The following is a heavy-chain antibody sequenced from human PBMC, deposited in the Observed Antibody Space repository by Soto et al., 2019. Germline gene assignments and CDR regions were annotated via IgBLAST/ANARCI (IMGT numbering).Heavy chain of an antibody. D-gene: IGHD6-13*01. J-gene: IGHJ3*02. CDR1: GGSISSYY. CDR3: ARHQKKGQQLVPTRSQNAFDI. CDR2: IYYSGST. Sequence: SETLSLTCTVSGGSISSYYWSWIRQPPGKGLEWIGYIYYSGSTNYNPSLKSRVTISVDTSKNQFSLKLSSVTAADTAVYYCARHQKKGQQLVPTRSQNAFDIWGQGTMVTVSS. V-gene: IGHV4-59*08.